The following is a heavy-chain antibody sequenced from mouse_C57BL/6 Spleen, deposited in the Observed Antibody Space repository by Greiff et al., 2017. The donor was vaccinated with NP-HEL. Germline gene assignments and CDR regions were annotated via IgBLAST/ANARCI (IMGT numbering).Heavy chain of an antibody. D-gene: IGHD1-1*01. J-gene: IGHJ1*03. CDR1: GFTFSDYG. CDR2: ISSGSSTI. Sequence: DVQLQESGGGLVKPGGSLKLSCAASGFTFSDYGMHWVRQAPEKGLEWVAYISSGSSTIYYADTVKGRFTISRDNAKNTLFLQLTSLRSEDTAMYYCARTFHYYGSSYWYFDVWGTGTTVTVSS. V-gene: IGHV5-17*01. CDR3: ARTFHYYGSSYWYFDV.